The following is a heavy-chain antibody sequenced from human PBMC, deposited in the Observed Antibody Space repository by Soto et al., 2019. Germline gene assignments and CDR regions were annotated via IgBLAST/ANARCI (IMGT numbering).Heavy chain of an antibody. CDR2: IYYSGST. CDR1: GGSISSYY. CDR3: ARSNPNYCSSTSCQYSSSWRALDY. Sequence: TSETLSLTCTVSGGSISSYYWSWIRQPPGKGLEWIGYIYYSGSTNYNPSLKSRVTISVDTSKNQFSLKLSSVTAADTAVYYCARSNPNYCSSTSCQYSSSWRALDYWGQGTLVTVSS. J-gene: IGHJ4*02. V-gene: IGHV4-59*01. D-gene: IGHD2-2*01.